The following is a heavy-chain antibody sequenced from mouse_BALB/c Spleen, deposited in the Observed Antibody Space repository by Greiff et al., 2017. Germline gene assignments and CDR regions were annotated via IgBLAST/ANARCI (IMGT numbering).Heavy chain of an antibody. CDR3: ARDYYGSSYVSYWYFDV. D-gene: IGHD1-1*01. J-gene: IGHJ1*01. Sequence: QVQLKESGPGLVAPSQSLSITCTVSGFSLTGYGVNWVRQPPGKGLEWLGMIWGDGSTDYNSALKSRLSISKDNSKSQVFLKMNSLQTDDTARYYCARDYYGSSYVSYWYFDVWGAGTTVTVSS. CDR1: GFSLTGYG. CDR2: IWGDGST. V-gene: IGHV2-6-7*01.